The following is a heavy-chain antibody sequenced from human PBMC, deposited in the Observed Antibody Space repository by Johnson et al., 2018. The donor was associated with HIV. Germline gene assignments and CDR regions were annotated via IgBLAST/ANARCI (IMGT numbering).Heavy chain of an antibody. CDR1: GLIFRTYW. J-gene: IGHJ3*02. CDR2: IKQDGSEK. D-gene: IGHD2-15*01. V-gene: IGHV3-7*04. CDR3: AREPEGWAFDI. Sequence: VQLVESWGGLVQPGGSLRLSCGGSGLIFRTYWMSWVRQAPGKGLEWVANIKQDGSEKYYVDSVKGRFTISRDNAKNSLYLQMNSLKTEDTAVYYCAREPEGWAFDIWGQGTMVTVSS.